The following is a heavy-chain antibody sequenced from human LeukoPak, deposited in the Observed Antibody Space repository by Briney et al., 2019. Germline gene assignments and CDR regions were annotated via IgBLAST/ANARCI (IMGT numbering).Heavy chain of an antibody. CDR2: IYTSGST. D-gene: IGHD6-19*01. CDR3: ARETVAGTSYYYYMDV. CDR1: GGSINSYY. V-gene: IGHV4-4*07. Sequence: SETLSLTCTVSGGSINSYYWSWIRQPAGKGLEWIGRIYTSGSTNYNPSLKSRVTISVDTSKNQFSLKLSSVTAADTAVYYCARETVAGTSYYYYMDVWGKGTTVTISS. J-gene: IGHJ6*03.